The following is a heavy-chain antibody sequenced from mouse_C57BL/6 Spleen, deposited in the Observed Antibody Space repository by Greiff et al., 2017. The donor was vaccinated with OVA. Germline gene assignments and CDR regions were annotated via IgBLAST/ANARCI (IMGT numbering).Heavy chain of an antibody. D-gene: IGHD1-1*01. CDR2: IDPETGGT. CDR1: GYTFTDCE. V-gene: IGHV1-15*01. CDR3: TRLYDSDY. J-gene: IGHJ2*01. Sequence: QVQLKESGAELVRPGASVTLSCKASGYTFTDCEMHWVKQTPVHGLEWIGAIDPETGGTAYNQKFKGKAILTADKSSSTAYMELRSLTSEDSAVYYCTRLYDSDYWGQGTTLTVSS.